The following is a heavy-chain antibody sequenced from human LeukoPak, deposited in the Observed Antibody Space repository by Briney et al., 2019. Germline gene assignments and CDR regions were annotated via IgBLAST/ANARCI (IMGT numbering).Heavy chain of an antibody. V-gene: IGHV3-74*01. CDR1: GFTFSDYW. CDR2: IYNDGSST. D-gene: IGHD6-6*01. Sequence: GGSLRLSCAASGFTFSDYWMLWVRQAPGKGLVWVSRIYNDGSSTTYADSVKGRFTISRDNAKNTLYHQMCSLRGDDTALYYCARAAYMSSPDYWGQGTLVTVSS. J-gene: IGHJ4*02. CDR3: ARAAYMSSPDY.